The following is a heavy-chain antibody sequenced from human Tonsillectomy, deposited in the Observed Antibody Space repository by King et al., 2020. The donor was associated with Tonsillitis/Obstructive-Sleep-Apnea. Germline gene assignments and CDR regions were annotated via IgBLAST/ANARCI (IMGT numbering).Heavy chain of an antibody. CDR1: GGSISSGGYY. CDR3: ARLGNWGYDILTGLDY. Sequence: QLQESGPGLVKPSQTLSLTCTVSGGSISSGGYYWSWIRQHPGKGLEWIGYIYYSGSTYYNPSPKSRVTISVDTSKNQFSLKLSSVTAADTAVYYCARLGNWGYDILTGLDYWGQGTLVTVSS. V-gene: IGHV4-31*03. J-gene: IGHJ4*02. CDR2: IYYSGST. D-gene: IGHD3-9*01.